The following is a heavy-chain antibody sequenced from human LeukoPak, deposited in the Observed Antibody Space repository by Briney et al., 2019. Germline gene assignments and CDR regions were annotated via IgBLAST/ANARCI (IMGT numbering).Heavy chain of an antibody. CDR2: INPTSGGT. CDR3: ARVERGKFGVVVVPAATGAFDI. CDR1: GYTFTGYY. V-gene: IGHV1-2*02. Sequence: ASVKVSCKASGYTFTGYYMHWVRQAPGQGLEWMGWINPTSGGTNYAQKFQGRVTMTRDTSISTAYMELSRLRSDDTAVYYCARVERGKFGVVVVPAATGAFDIWGQGTMVTVSS. D-gene: IGHD2-2*01. J-gene: IGHJ3*02.